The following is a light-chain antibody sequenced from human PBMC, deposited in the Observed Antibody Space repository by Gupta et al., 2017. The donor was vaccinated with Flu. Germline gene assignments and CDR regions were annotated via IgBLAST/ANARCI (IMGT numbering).Light chain of an antibody. J-gene: IGLJ1*01. CDR3: SSYAGSNNFV. V-gene: IGLV2-8*01. CDR2: EVT. Sequence: SALTQPPSASGSPGPSVTISCTGTSSDVGGYNYVSWYQQPPAKAPKLMVYEVTKRSAGVPDRFSGSKSGNTASLTVSGLQAEDEADYYCSSYAGSNNFVFGTGTKVTVL. CDR1: SSDVGGYNY.